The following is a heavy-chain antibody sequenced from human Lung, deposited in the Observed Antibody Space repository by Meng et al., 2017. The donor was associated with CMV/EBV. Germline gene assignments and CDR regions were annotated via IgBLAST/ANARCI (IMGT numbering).Heavy chain of an antibody. Sequence: SCASSGFIFSDHYIDWVRQAPGKGLQRVGRVGNKVSRYSTEFAASVTDRFSFSRDDSENSVYLQMHSLKIEDTAVYYCTKGYSGIDVYAFDVLGPGTKVTVSS. CDR2: VGNKVSRYST. D-gene: IGHD1-26*01. J-gene: IGHJ3*01. V-gene: IGHV3-72*01. CDR3: TKGYSGIDVYAFDV. CDR1: GFIFSDHY.